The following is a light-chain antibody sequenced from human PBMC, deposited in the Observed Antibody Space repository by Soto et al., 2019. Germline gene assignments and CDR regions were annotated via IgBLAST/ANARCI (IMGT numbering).Light chain of an antibody. J-gene: IGKJ1*01. CDR2: GAS. CDR3: QQYNNWPPWT. CDR1: QYINTR. Sequence: EIVLTQSPASLSSFPGDRVTLSCRASQYINTRLAWYQHRPGQAPRLLIYGASSRATGIPDRFSGSGSGTEFTLTISSLQSEDFAVYYCQQYNNWPPWTFGQGTKVDI. V-gene: IGKV3D-15*01.